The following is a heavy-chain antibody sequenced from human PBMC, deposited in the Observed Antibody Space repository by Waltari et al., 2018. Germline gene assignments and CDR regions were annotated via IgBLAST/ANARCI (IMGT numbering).Heavy chain of an antibody. V-gene: IGHV4-39*07. CDR2: IYYSGST. CDR1: GGSISSSSYY. J-gene: IGHJ4*02. Sequence: QLQLQESGPGLVKPSETLSLTCTVPGGSISSSSYYWGLIRQPPGKGLEWIGSIYYSGSTYYNPSLKSRVTISVDTSKNQFSLKLSSVNAADTAVYYCARQGIVGASGYYFDYWGQGTLVTVSS. D-gene: IGHD1-26*01. CDR3: ARQGIVGASGYYFDY.